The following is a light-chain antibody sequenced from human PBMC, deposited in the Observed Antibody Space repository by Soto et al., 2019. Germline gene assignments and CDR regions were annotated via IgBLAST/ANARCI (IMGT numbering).Light chain of an antibody. CDR2: AAS. J-gene: IGKJ4*01. CDR1: QSISSY. CDR3: QQSYSTPLT. V-gene: IGKV1-39*01. Sequence: DIQMTQSPSSLSASVGDRVTITCRASQSISSYLNWYQQKPGKAPKLLIYAASSLQSGVPSRFSGSGSGTDFTLTISSLQPEDFATYYCQQSYSTPLTVGAGPKADI.